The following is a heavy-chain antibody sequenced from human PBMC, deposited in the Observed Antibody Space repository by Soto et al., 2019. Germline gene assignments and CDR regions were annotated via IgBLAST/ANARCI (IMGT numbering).Heavy chain of an antibody. Sequence: EVQLVESGGGLVKPGGSLRLSCAASGFTFSNAWMSWVRQAPGKGLEWVGRIKSKIDGVTTDYAAPVKGRFTISRDDSENTLYLQMNSLKTEDTAVYYCTTIPVAAANNPGYWGQGTLVTVSS. J-gene: IGHJ4*02. V-gene: IGHV3-15*01. CDR1: GFTFSNAW. D-gene: IGHD2-15*01. CDR2: IKSKIDGVTT. CDR3: TTIPVAAANNPGY.